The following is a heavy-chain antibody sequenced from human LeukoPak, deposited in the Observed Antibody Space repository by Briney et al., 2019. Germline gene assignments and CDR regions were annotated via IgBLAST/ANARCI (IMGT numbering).Heavy chain of an antibody. J-gene: IGHJ5*02. V-gene: IGHV5-51*01. CDR3: ARNDFWSASWFDP. CDR1: GYSFTSYW. D-gene: IGHD3-3*01. Sequence: GESPKISCKGSGYSFTSYWIGWVRQMPGKGLEWMGIIYPGDSDTRYSPSSQGQVTISADKSISTAYLQWSSLKASDTAMYYCARNDFWSASWFDPWGQGTLVTVSS. CDR2: IYPGDSDT.